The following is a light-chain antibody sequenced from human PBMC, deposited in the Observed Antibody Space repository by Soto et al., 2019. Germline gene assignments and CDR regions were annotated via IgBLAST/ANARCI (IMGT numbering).Light chain of an antibody. CDR1: QGISSY. CDR3: QQYYSYPLYT. CDR2: AAS. J-gene: IGKJ2*01. Sequence: IRMTQSPSSLSASTGDRVTITCRASQGISSYLAWYQQKPGKAPKLLIYAASTLQSGVPSRFSGSGSGTDFTLTISCLQSEDFATYYCQQYYSYPLYTFGQGTKLEIK. V-gene: IGKV1-8*01.